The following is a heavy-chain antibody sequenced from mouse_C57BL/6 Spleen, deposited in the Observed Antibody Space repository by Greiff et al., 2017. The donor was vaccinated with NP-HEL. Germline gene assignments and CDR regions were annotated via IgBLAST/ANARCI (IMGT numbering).Heavy chain of an antibody. J-gene: IGHJ2*01. CDR3: ARDWIGAYFDY. D-gene: IGHD2-14*01. CDR2: IYPGDGDT. V-gene: IGHV1-80*01. Sequence: QVQLQQSGAELVKPGASVKISCKASGYAFSSYWMNWVKQRPGKGLEWIGQIYPGDGDTNYNGKFKGKATLTADKSSSTAYMQLSSLTSEDSAVYFCARDWIGAYFDYWGQGTTLTVSS. CDR1: GYAFSSYW.